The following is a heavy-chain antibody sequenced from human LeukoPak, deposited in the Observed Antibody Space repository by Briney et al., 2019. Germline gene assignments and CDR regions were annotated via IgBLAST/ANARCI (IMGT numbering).Heavy chain of an antibody. CDR3: ARHAAAATNIWFDP. V-gene: IGHV4-59*08. D-gene: IGHD2-2*01. CDR1: GGFISSFY. Sequence: SETLSLTCTVSGGFISSFYWSWIRQPPGKRLEWIGYIYDNGITTYDPSLKSRVTISLDTSRNHLSLNLSSVTAADTAVYYCARHAAAATNIWFDPWGQGTRVIVSS. J-gene: IGHJ5*02. CDR2: IYDNGIT.